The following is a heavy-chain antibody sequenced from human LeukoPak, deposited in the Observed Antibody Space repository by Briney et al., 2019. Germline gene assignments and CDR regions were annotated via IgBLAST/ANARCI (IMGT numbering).Heavy chain of an antibody. D-gene: IGHD3-3*01. CDR1: GYTFTSFD. V-gene: IGHV1-8*01. CDR3: ARDLSSYYDFWSGYYNTFDY. J-gene: IGHJ4*02. CDR2: MKSNNGHT. Sequence: ASVKVSCKASGYTFTSFDFNWVRQATGQGLEWMGWMKSNNGHTGYAQKFQGRVTMTTDTSTSTAYMELRSLRSDDTAVYYCARDLSSYYDFWSGYYNTFDYWGQGTLVTVSS.